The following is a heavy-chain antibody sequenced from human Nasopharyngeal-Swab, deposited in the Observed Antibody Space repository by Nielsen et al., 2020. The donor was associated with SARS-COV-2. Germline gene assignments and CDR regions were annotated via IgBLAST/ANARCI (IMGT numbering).Heavy chain of an antibody. Sequence: GESLKISCAASGFTFSSYGMHWVRQAPGKGLEWVAVIWYDGSNKYYADSVKGRFTISRDNSKNTLYPQMNSLRAEDTAVYYCARGTGSYYTYYYYYMDVWGKGTTVTVSS. D-gene: IGHD3-10*01. CDR2: IWYDGSNK. J-gene: IGHJ6*03. CDR3: ARGTGSYYTYYYYYMDV. V-gene: IGHV3-33*01. CDR1: GFTFSSYG.